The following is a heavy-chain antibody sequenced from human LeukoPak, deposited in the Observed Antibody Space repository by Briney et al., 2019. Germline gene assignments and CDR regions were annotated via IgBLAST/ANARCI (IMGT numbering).Heavy chain of an antibody. CDR1: GYTFTNYY. CDR3: ARERQQPYCFDY. V-gene: IGHV1-46*03. D-gene: IGHD6-13*01. Sequence: ASVKVSCKXSGYTFTNYYIHWVRQAPGQGLEWMGIINPSGGSTSYAQKFQGRVTMTRDTSTSTVYMELSSLRSEDTAVYYCARERQQPYCFDYWGQGTLVTVSS. CDR2: INPSGGST. J-gene: IGHJ4*02.